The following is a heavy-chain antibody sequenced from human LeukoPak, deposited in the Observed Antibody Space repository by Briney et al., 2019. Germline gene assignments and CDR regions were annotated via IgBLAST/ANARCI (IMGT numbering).Heavy chain of an antibody. CDR1: GFAVSSNY. D-gene: IGHD4-11*01. J-gene: IGHJ5*02. CDR3: ASRATVTTDRFWFDP. Sequence: GGSLRLSCAASGFAVSSNYMSWVRQAPGKGLKWVSVIYSGGSTYYADSVKGRFTISRDNSKNTLYLQMNSLRAEDTAVYYCASRATVTTDRFWFDPWGQGTLVTVSS. V-gene: IGHV3-53*01. CDR2: IYSGGST.